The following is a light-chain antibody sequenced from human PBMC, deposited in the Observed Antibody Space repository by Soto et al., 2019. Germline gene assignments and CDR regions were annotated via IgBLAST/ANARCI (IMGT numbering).Light chain of an antibody. CDR1: QSVTSNY. Sequence: ELVLTQSPGTLSLSPWERATLSCRASQSVTSNYLAWYQQKPGQAPRALIFGASSRSAGIPDRFSGSGSGTDFTLTISRLEPEDFAVYYCQQDGRSPSTFGQGTKVDIK. V-gene: IGKV3-20*01. CDR3: QQDGRSPST. CDR2: GAS. J-gene: IGKJ1*01.